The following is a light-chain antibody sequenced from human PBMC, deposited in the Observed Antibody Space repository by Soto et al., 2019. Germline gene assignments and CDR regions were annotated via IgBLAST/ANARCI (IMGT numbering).Light chain of an antibody. Sequence: EIVLTQSPGTLSLSPGERATLSCRASQSVSSSYLAWYQQKPGQAPRLLIYGASSRAAGIPDRFSGRGSGTDFTLTISRLEPEDFGVYYCQEYGGSPWTFGQGTKVDIK. CDR1: QSVSSSY. CDR3: QEYGGSPWT. V-gene: IGKV3-20*01. CDR2: GAS. J-gene: IGKJ1*01.